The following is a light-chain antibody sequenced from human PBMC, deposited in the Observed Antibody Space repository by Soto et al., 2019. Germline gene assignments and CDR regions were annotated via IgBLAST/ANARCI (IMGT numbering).Light chain of an antibody. V-gene: IGLV2-14*01. CDR3: SSYTSVSTLV. CDR2: DVN. Sequence: QSALTQSASVSGSPGQSITISCTGTSGDVGGSNSVSWYQHHPGKAPKLMIYDVNNRPSGVSNRFSGSKSGNTASLTISGLQPDDEADYYCSSYTSVSTLVFGGGTKLTVL. CDR1: SGDVGGSNS. J-gene: IGLJ3*02.